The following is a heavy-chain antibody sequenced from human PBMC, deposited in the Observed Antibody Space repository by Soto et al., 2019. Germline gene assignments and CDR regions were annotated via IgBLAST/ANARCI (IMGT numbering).Heavy chain of an antibody. CDR1: GGSISSGGYY. Sequence: SETLSLTCTVSGGSISSGGYYWSWIRQHPGKGLEWIGYNYYSGGTYYNPSLKSRVTISVDTSKNQFSLKLSSVTAADTAVYYCARATYDSSCYRFDYWGQGTLITVSS. J-gene: IGHJ4*02. CDR3: ARATYDSSCYRFDY. D-gene: IGHD3-22*01. CDR2: NYYSGGT. V-gene: IGHV4-31*03.